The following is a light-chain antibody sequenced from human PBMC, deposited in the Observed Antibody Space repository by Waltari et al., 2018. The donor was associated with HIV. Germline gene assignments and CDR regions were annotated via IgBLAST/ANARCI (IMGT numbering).Light chain of an antibody. V-gene: IGKV3-11*01. CDR3: HQRSSWPLT. CDR1: QSVSSY. J-gene: IGKJ5*01. CDR2: GAS. Sequence: EIVLTQSPATLSLSPGERANLSCRASQSVSSYLAWYQQKPAQAPRLLIYGASSRATGIPARFSGSGSGTDFTLTISSLEPGDFGVYYCHQRSSWPLTFGQGTRLEIK.